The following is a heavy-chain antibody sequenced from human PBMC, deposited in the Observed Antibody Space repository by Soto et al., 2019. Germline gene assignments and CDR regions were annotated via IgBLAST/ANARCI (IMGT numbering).Heavy chain of an antibody. CDR3: AVGVPHGRRFYYYMDV. CDR2: IYYSGST. J-gene: IGHJ6*03. Sequence: PSETLSLTCTVSGGSISSGGYYWSWIRQHPGKGLEWIGYIYYSGSTYYNPSLKSRVTISVDTSKNQFSLKLSSVTAADTAVYYCAVGVPHGRRFYYYMDVWGKGTTVTVSS. D-gene: IGHD3-3*01. V-gene: IGHV4-31*03. CDR1: GGSISSGGYY.